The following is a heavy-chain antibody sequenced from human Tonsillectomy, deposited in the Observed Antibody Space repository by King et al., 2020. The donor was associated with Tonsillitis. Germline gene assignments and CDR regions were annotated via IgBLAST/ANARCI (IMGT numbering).Heavy chain of an antibody. V-gene: IGHV5-51*01. CDR2: IYPGDSET. CDR3: ATPVHFSGSRWLSY. J-gene: IGHJ4*02. D-gene: IGHD1-26*01. Sequence: QLVQSGAEVKKPGESLKISCKGSGYSFSTYWIGWVRQMPGKGLEWMGIIYPGDSETKYSPSFQGQVTISADKSISTAYLQWSRLKDSDTAMYYCATPVHFSGSRWLSYWGQGTLVTVSA. CDR1: GYSFSTYW.